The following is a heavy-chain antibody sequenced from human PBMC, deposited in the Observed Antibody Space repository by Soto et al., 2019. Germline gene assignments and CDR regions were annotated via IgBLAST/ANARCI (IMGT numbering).Heavy chain of an antibody. Sequence: SETLSLTCTVSGGSISSSSYYWGWIRQPPGKGLEWIGNIYYSGSTYYNPSLKSRATISVDTSKNQFSLKLSSVTAADTAVYYCALHQYKGPDATGRFDPWGQGTLVTVSS. D-gene: IGHD2-15*01. V-gene: IGHV4-39*01. CDR3: ALHQYKGPDATGRFDP. J-gene: IGHJ5*02. CDR1: GGSISSSSYY. CDR2: IYYSGST.